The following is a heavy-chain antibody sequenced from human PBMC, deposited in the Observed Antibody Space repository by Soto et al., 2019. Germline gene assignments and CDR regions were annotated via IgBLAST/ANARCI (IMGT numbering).Heavy chain of an antibody. CDR2: IYYSGNT. J-gene: IGHJ6*02. Sequence: SETLSLTCIVSGGSVSRGSYYWSWIRQPPGKGLEWIGNIYYSGNTNYNPSLKSRVTISVDTSKNQFSLKLSSVTAADTAVYYCASTKPIVGPYYYYGLDVWGQGTTVTVSS. D-gene: IGHD3-22*01. V-gene: IGHV4-61*01. CDR1: GGSVSRGSYY. CDR3: ASTKPIVGPYYYYGLDV.